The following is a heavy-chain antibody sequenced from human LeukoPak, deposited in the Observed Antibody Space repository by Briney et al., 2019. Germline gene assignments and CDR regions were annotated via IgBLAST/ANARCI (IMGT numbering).Heavy chain of an antibody. CDR2: IYYSGST. D-gene: IGHD2-15*01. J-gene: IGHJ3*02. Sequence: SDTLSLTCTVSGGSISSVDYYWSWIRQPPGKGLEWIGYIYYSGSTYYNPSLKSRVTISVDTSKNQFPLKLSSVTAADTAVYYCARRGWQIDAFDIWGQGTMVTVSS. V-gene: IGHV4-30-4*02. CDR1: GGSISSVDYY. CDR3: ARRGWQIDAFDI.